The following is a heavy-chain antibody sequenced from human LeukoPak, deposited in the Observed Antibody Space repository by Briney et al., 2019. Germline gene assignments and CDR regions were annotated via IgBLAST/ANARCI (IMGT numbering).Heavy chain of an antibody. V-gene: IGHV3-30-3*01. CDR2: ISYDGSNK. Sequence: GGSLRLSCAASGFTFSSYAMHWVRQAPGKGLEWVAVISYDGSNKYYADSVKGRFTISRDNSKNTLYLQMNSLRAEDTAVYYCARGPYYDILTGVKGYYFDYWGQGTLVTVSS. J-gene: IGHJ4*02. D-gene: IGHD3-9*01. CDR1: GFTFSSYA. CDR3: ARGPYYDILTGVKGYYFDY.